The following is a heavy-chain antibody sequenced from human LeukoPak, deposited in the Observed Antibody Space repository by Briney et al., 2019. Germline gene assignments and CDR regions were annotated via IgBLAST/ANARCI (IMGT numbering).Heavy chain of an antibody. CDR1: AGSISSGDYY. J-gene: IGHJ4*02. Sequence: PSETLSLTCTVSAGSISSGDYYWSWIRQPPGRGLEWIGYIYYSGGTYYNPSLKSRVTIAVDTSKTQFSLKLSSVTAADTAVYYCARERVYYDFWSGYSDSYYFDYWGQGTLVTVSS. CDR2: IYYSGGT. D-gene: IGHD3-3*01. V-gene: IGHV4-30-4*01. CDR3: ARERVYYDFWSGYSDSYYFDY.